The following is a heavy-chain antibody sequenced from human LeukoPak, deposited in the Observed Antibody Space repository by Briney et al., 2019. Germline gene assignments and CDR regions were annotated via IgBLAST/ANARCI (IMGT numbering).Heavy chain of an antibody. J-gene: IGHJ4*02. Sequence: GGSLRLSCAASGFTFDDYGMRWVRQAPGKGLGWVSVINWNGGSTGYADSVKGRFTISRDSSKNTLYLQMNSLRAEDTAVYYCAREGLIRITIFGVPIQGYYFDYWGQGTLVTVSS. CDR1: GFTFDDYG. CDR3: AREGLIRITIFGVPIQGYYFDY. CDR2: INWNGGST. D-gene: IGHD3-3*01. V-gene: IGHV3-20*04.